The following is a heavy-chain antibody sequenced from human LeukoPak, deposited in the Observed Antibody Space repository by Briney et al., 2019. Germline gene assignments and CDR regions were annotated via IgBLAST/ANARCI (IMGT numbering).Heavy chain of an antibody. CDR2: ISSSGSTI. CDR1: GFTFSSYE. J-gene: IGHJ6*04. V-gene: IGHV3-48*03. D-gene: IGHD2-2*01. Sequence: GGSLRLSCAASGFTFSSYEMNWVRQAPGKGMEWVSYISSSGSTIYYADSVKGRFTISRDNAKNSLYLQMNSLRAEDTAVYYCARDHIVVVPAAMNYYYYGMDVWGKGTTVTVSP. CDR3: ARDHIVVVPAAMNYYYYGMDV.